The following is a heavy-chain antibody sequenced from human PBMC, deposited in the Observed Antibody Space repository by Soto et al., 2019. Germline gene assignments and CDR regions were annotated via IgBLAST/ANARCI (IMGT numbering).Heavy chain of an antibody. J-gene: IGHJ4*02. D-gene: IGHD6-19*01. V-gene: IGHV6-1*01. CDR2: TYYRSNWYT. Sequence: SQTLSLTCAISGDSVSSTSTAWSWISQSPSRGLEWLGRTYYRSNWYTDYAVSVKSRITISPDTSKNQFSLQLNSVTPEDTAVYYCARGSYYSGWVWGQGTLVTVSS. CDR3: ARGSYYSGWV. CDR1: GDSVSSTSTA.